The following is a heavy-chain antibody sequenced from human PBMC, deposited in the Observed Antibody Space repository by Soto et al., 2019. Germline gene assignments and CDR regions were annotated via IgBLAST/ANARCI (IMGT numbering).Heavy chain of an antibody. V-gene: IGHV1-69*13. D-gene: IGHD5-12*01. CDR2: IIPIFGTA. CDR1: GGTFSSYA. CDR3: ARGHSGYDYEYFDY. Sequence: SVKVSCKASGGTFSSYAISWVRQAPGQGLEWMGGIIPIFGTANYAQKFQGRVTITADESTSTAYMELSSLRSEDAAVYYCARGHSGYDYEYFDYWGQGTLVTVSS. J-gene: IGHJ4*02.